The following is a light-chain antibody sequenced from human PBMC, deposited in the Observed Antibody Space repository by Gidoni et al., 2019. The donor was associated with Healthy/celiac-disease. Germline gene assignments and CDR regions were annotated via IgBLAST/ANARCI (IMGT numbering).Light chain of an antibody. V-gene: IGKV3-11*01. Sequence: EIVLTQSPATLSLSPGERATLSCRASQSVSSYLAWYQQKPGQAPRLLIYDASNRATGIPARFSGSGSGTDFTLTISSLEPEDFAVYYCQQRSNWPRTFXGXTRWRSN. CDR3: QQRSNWPRT. CDR1: QSVSSY. CDR2: DAS. J-gene: IGKJ4*01.